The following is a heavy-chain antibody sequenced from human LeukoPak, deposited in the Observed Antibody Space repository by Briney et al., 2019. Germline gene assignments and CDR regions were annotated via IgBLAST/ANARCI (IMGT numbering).Heavy chain of an antibody. CDR2: INHSGST. CDR3: ARLEDIKFWSGYYLDDY. D-gene: IGHD3-3*01. Sequence: SETLSLTCAVYGGSLSGYYWSWIRQPPGKGLEWIGEINHSGSTNYNPSLKSRVTISVDTSKNQFSLKLSSVTAADTAVYYCARLEDIKFWSGYYLDDYWGQGTLVTVSS. CDR1: GGSLSGYY. V-gene: IGHV4-34*01. J-gene: IGHJ4*02.